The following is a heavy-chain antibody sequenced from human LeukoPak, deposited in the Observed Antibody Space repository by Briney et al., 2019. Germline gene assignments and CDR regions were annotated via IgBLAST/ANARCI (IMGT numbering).Heavy chain of an antibody. J-gene: IGHJ3*02. CDR1: GGSFSSYY. V-gene: IGHV4-59*12. CDR3: GHYRGTAAGRGGAFDI. D-gene: IGHD6-13*01. CDR2: IDYSGT. Sequence: SETLSLTCSVSGGSFSSYYWTWIRQSPVKGLEWIGDIDYSGTNYNPSLKSRITISVDMSNNQFSLKLTSVTAADTAVYYCGHYRGTAAGRGGAFDIWGQGTMVTVSS.